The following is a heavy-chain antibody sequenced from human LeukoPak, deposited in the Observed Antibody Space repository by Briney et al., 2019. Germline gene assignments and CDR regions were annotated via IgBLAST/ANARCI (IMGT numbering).Heavy chain of an antibody. CDR2: IYYTGTT. D-gene: IGHD3-3*01. Sequence: SETLSLTCTVSGGSISTSSHYWGWIRQPPGRGLEWIGFIYYTGTTNYNSSLWSRVTLSVDTSKNQFSLKLSSVTAADTAVYYCARHGVPWNAFDIWGQGTMVTVSS. CDR1: GGSISTSSHY. CDR3: ARHGVPWNAFDI. V-gene: IGHV4-39*01. J-gene: IGHJ3*02.